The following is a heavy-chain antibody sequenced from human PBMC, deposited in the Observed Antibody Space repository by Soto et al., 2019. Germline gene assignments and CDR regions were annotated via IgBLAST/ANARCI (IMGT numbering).Heavy chain of an antibody. J-gene: IGHJ5*01. D-gene: IGHD6-13*01. CDR1: GFTFSSYG. CDR3: ATWQQLARDNWFDP. V-gene: IGHV3-33*01. CDR2: IWYDASDK. Sequence: QVQLVESGGGVVQPGTSLRLSCVASGFTFSSYGRHWVRQAPGKGLEWVGVIWYDASDKFYADSVKGRFTISRDNSKNTLYLQMNSLRAEDTAVYYCATWQQLARDNWFDPWGQGTLVTVSS.